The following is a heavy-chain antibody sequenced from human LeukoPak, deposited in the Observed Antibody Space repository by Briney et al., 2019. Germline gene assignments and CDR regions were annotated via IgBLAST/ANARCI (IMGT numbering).Heavy chain of an antibody. D-gene: IGHD2-21*02. J-gene: IGHJ4*02. CDR2: IIPFFNTT. V-gene: IGHV1-69*01. CDR1: GGTLSNYG. Sequence: SVKVSCKASGGTLSNYGVSWVRQAPGQGLEWMGGIIPFFNTTHYAQKFRDRVTISADASSSTAHMEVRGLTSEDTAVYYCATDDCLGDSCYIDYWGQGTLIIVSS. CDR3: ATDDCLGDSCYIDY.